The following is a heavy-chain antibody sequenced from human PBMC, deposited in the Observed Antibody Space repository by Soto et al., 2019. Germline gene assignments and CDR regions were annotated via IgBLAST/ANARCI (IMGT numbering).Heavy chain of an antibody. CDR2: INAGNGNT. CDR3: ARAVAVAADFDY. J-gene: IGHJ4*02. V-gene: IGHV1-3*05. Sequence: QVQLLQSGAEEKKPGASVKVSCKASGYTFTGYAMHWVRQAPGQRPEWMGWINAGNGNTKYSQKFQGRVTITRDTSASAAYMELSSLSSEDTAVYYCARAVAVAADFDYWGQGTLVTVSS. D-gene: IGHD6-19*01. CDR1: GYTFTGYA.